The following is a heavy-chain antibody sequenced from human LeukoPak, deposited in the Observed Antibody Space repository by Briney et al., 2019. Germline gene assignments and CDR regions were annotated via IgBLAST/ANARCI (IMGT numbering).Heavy chain of an antibody. Sequence: PGGSLRLSCAASGFTSSSYSMNWVRQAPGKGLEWVSSISSSSSYTYYADSVKGRFTISRDNAKNSLYLQMNSLRAEDTAVYYCXXXXXGVVVTANDYWGQGTLVTVSS. CDR1: GFTSSSYS. V-gene: IGHV3-21*01. J-gene: IGHJ4*02. CDR2: ISSSSSYT. CDR3: XXXXXGVVVTANDY. D-gene: IGHD2-21*02.